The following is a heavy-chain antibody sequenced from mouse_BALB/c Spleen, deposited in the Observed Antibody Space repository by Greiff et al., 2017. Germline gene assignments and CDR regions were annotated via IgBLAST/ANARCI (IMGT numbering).Heavy chain of an antibody. D-gene: IGHD4-1*01. CDR3: ARPASYWGFDY. CDR2: INPYNDGT. V-gene: IGHV1-14*01. J-gene: IGHJ2*01. Sequence: VQLQQSGPELVKPGASVKMSCKASGYTFTSYVMHWVKQKPGQGLEWIGYINPYNDGTKYNEKFKSKATLTSDKSSSTAYMELSSLTSEDSAVYYCARPASYWGFDYWGQGTTLTVSS. CDR1: GYTFTSYV.